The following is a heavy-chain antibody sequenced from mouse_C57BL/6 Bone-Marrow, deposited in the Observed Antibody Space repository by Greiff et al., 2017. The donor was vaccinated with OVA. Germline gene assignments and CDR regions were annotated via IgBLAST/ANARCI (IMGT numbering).Heavy chain of an antibody. CDR3: ARLYSNCDY. CDR1: GYTFTSYG. J-gene: IGHJ2*01. CDR2: IYPRSGNT. D-gene: IGHD2-5*01. Sequence: VQRVESGAELARPGASVKLSCKASGYTFTSYGISWVKQRTGQGLEWIGEIYPRSGNTYYNEKFKGKATLTADKSSSTAYMELRSLTSEDSAVYFCARLYSNCDYWGQGTTLTVSS. V-gene: IGHV1-81*01.